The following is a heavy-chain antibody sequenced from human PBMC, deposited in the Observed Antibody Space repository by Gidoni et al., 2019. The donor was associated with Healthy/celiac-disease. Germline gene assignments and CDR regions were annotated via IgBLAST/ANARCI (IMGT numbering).Heavy chain of an antibody. CDR2: IYYSGST. J-gene: IGHJ3*02. CDR3: ARDRVPLSDPAFDI. CDR1: GGSSSSYY. V-gene: IGHV4-59*01. D-gene: IGHD3-16*02. Sequence: QVQPQDSGPGLVKPSETLSLPCTVPGGSSSSYYWSWIRQPPGKGLEWIGYIYYSGSTNYNPSLKSRVTISVDTSKNQFSLKLSSVTAADTAVYYCARDRVPLSDPAFDIWGQGTMVTVSS.